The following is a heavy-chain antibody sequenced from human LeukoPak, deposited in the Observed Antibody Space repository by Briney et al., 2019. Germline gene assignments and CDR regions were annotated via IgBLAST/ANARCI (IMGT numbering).Heavy chain of an antibody. CDR1: GFTFSSYS. D-gene: IGHD2-15*01. CDR3: ARDIYCSGGSCLN. V-gene: IGHV3-21*01. CDR2: ISSSSSYI. J-gene: IGHJ4*02. Sequence: WGSLRLSCAASGFTFSSYSMNWVRQAPGKGLEWVSSISSSSSYIYYADSVKGRFTISRDNAKNSLYLQMNSLRAEDTAVYYCARDIYCSGGSCLNWGQGTLVTVSS.